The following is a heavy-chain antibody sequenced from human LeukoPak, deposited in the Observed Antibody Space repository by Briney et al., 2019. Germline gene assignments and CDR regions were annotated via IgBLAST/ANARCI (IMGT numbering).Heavy chain of an antibody. D-gene: IGHD6-13*01. Sequence: GGSLRLSCAASGFTFSSYGMHWVRQAPGKGLEWVAYISYAGSNENYADPVRGRFIISRDNSKNTLYLQMTTLRPEDTPVYYCAKKRAGVAAAVDFWGQGTLVTVSS. CDR3: AKKRAGVAAAVDF. CDR1: GFTFSSYG. CDR2: ISYAGSNE. J-gene: IGHJ4*02. V-gene: IGHV3-30*18.